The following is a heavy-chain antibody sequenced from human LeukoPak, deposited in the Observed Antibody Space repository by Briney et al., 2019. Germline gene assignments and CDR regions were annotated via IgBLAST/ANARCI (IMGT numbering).Heavy chain of an antibody. CDR1: GYTFTSYG. CDR3: ARVVNYGSGSYYVRDV. V-gene: IGHV1-18*01. D-gene: IGHD3-10*01. CDR2: ISAYNSNT. J-gene: IGHJ4*02. Sequence: GASVKVSCKASGYTFTSYGISWVRQAPGQGLEWMGWISAYNSNTNYAQKLQGRVTMTTDTSTSTAYMELRSLRSDDTAVYYCARVVNYGSGSYYVRDVWGQGTLVTVSS.